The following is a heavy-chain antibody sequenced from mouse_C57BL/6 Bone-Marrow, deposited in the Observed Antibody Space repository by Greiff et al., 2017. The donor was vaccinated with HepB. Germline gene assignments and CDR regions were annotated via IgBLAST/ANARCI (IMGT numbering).Heavy chain of an antibody. CDR1: GYSITSGYY. CDR3: ARHGNYVAMDY. V-gene: IGHV3-6*01. J-gene: IGHJ4*01. D-gene: IGHD2-1*01. CDR2: ISYDGSN. Sequence: VQLKESGPGLVKPSQSLSLTCSVTGYSITSGYYWNWIRQFPGNKLEWMGYISYDGSNNYNPSLKNRISITRDTSKNQFFLKLNSVTTEDTATYYCARHGNYVAMDYWGQGTSVTVSS.